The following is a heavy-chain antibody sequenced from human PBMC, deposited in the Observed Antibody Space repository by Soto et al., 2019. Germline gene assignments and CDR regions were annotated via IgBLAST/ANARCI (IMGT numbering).Heavy chain of an antibody. V-gene: IGHV1-8*01. CDR1: GYTLTGYD. D-gene: IGHD3-22*01. Sequence: SVNVACKASGYTLTGYDINLVRQATGQGLEWIGWMNPNSGNTGYAQKFQGRVTMTRNTSISTAYMELSRLRSEDTAVYYCARGQFTPTMTMIVVAPYNWFDPWGQGTLVTVSS. CDR3: ARGQFTPTMTMIVVAPYNWFDP. J-gene: IGHJ5*02. CDR2: MNPNSGNT.